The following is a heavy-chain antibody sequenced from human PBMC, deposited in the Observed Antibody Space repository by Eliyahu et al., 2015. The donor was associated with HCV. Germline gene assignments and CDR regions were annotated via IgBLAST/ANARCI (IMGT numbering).Heavy chain of an antibody. CDR1: GFSLSTRGVG. V-gene: IGHV2-5*02. CDR3: AHTKYSGGPGEFQH. CDR2: IYWDDDK. D-gene: IGHD1-26*01. J-gene: IGHJ1*01. Sequence: QITLKESGPTLVKPTQTLTLTCTFSGFSLSTRGVGVGWIRQPPGKALEWLALIYWDDDKRYSPSLKSRLTITMDTSKNQVVLTMTNVDPVDTATYYCAHTKYSGGPGEFQHWGQGTLVTVSS.